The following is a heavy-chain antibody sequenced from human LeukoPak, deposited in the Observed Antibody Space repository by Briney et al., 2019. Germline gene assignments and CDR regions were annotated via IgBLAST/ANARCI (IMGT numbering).Heavy chain of an antibody. Sequence: PGGSLRLSCAASGFTFSSYWMPWVRQAPGKGLVWVSRINSDGSSTSYADSVKGRFTISRDNAKNTLYLQMNSLRAEDTAVYYCARLKEYYYDSSGYYNWGQGTLDTVSS. CDR3: ARLKEYYYDSSGYYN. V-gene: IGHV3-74*01. J-gene: IGHJ4*02. D-gene: IGHD3-22*01. CDR2: INSDGSST. CDR1: GFTFSSYW.